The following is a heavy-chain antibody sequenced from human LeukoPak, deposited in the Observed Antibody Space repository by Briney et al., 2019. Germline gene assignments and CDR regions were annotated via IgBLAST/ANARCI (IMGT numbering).Heavy chain of an antibody. V-gene: IGHV3-33*01. J-gene: IGHJ4*02. Sequence: PGGSLRLSGAASGFTFSSYGMHWVRQAPGKGLEWVAVIWYDGSNKYYADSVKGRFTISRDNSKNTLYLQMNSLRAEDTAVYYCARDQGIYDSSGYYPDWGQGTLVTVSS. CDR1: GFTFSSYG. CDR3: ARDQGIYDSSGYYPD. D-gene: IGHD3-22*01. CDR2: IWYDGSNK.